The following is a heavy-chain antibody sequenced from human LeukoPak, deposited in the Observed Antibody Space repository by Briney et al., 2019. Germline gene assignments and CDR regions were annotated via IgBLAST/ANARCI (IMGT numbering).Heavy chain of an antibody. D-gene: IGHD3-10*01. Sequence: PGGSLRLSCAASGFTFSDYYMSWIRQAPGKGLEWVSYISSSSSYTNYADSVKGRFTISRDNAKNSLYLQMNSLRAEDTAVYYCASYYASGVSAYDYFGMDVWGKGTTVTVSS. V-gene: IGHV3-11*03. J-gene: IGHJ6*04. CDR2: ISSSSSYT. CDR3: ASYYASGVSAYDYFGMDV. CDR1: GFTFSDYY.